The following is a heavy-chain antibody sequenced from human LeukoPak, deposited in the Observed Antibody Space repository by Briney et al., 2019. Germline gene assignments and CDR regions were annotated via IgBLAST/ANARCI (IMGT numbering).Heavy chain of an antibody. V-gene: IGHV5-51*01. CDR2: IYPGDSDT. CDR1: GYSFTSYW. Sequence: GESLKISCKGSGYSFTSYWIGWVRQMPGKGLEWMGIIYPGDSDTRYSPSFQGQVTISADKSISTAYLQWSSLKASDTAMYYCARHVKSGSSSTTDFDYWGQGTLVTVSS. D-gene: IGHD1-26*01. J-gene: IGHJ4*02. CDR3: ARHVKSGSSSTTDFDY.